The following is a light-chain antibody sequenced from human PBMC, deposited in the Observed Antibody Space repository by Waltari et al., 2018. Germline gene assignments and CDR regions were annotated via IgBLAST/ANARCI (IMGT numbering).Light chain of an antibody. CDR1: SSDGGGYNY. CDR3: SSYPSSSTREV. J-gene: IGLJ1*01. V-gene: IGLV2-14*01. CDR2: EVS. Sequence: QSALTQPASVSGYRGQSINISRTGTSSDGGGYNYVPSYQPHPGKAPKRLIYEVSNRPSGCPNRFSGSKSGNTASLTISGLQAEDEADYYCSSYPSSSTREVFGTGTKVTVL.